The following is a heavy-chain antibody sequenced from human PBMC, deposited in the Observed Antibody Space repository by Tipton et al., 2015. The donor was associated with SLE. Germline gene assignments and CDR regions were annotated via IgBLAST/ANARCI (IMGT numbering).Heavy chain of an antibody. J-gene: IGHJ3*02. D-gene: IGHD5-18*01. CDR3: AGPLGYNYGAFDI. CDR1: GGSFSGHY. CDR2: IYYSGTT. Sequence: GLVKPSETLSLTCAVYGGSFSGHYWSWIRQPPGKGLEWIGYIYYSGTTKYNPSLKSRVTISVDKSKNQFSLNLSSVTAADTAVYYCAGPLGYNYGAFDIWGQGTMVIVSS. V-gene: IGHV4-59*11.